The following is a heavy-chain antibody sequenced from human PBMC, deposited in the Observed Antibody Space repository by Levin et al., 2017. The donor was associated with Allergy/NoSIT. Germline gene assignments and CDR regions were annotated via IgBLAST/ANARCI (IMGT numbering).Heavy chain of an antibody. CDR2: INPNSGGT. Sequence: ASVKVSCKASGYTFTGYYMHWVRQAPGQGLEWMGWINPNSGGTNYAQKFQGRVTMTRDTSISTAYMELSRLRSDDTAVYYCARYQLEASYYYDGMDVWGQGTTVTVSS. V-gene: IGHV1-2*02. CDR3: ARYQLEASYYYDGMDV. CDR1: GYTFTGYY. J-gene: IGHJ6*02. D-gene: IGHD1-1*01.